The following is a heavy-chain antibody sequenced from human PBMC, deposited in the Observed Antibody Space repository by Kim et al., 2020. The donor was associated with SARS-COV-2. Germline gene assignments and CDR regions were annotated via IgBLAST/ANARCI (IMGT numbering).Heavy chain of an antibody. D-gene: IGHD3-16*01. Sequence: GGSLRLSCAASGFNFRSYGMHWVRQAPGKGLEWVAFIWYDGSNKYYVDSVKGRFTISRDNSKDTLYLQMNSLRVEDTAVYHCARGAYTGGYGLDVWGQGTTVTVSS. J-gene: IGHJ6*02. CDR3: ARGAYTGGYGLDV. CDR2: IWYDGSNK. CDR1: GFNFRSYG. V-gene: IGHV3-33*01.